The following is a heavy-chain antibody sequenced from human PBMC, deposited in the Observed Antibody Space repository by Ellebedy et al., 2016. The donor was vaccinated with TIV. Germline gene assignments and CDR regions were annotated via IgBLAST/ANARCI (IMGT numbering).Heavy chain of an antibody. CDR1: GGSISSSSYY. D-gene: IGHD1-26*01. V-gene: IGHV4-39*07. J-gene: IGHJ4*02. Sequence: SETLSLTCTVSGGSISSSSYYWGWIRQPPGKGLEWVGSIYYSGSTYYNPSLKSRVTTSVDTSKNQFSLKLSSVTAADTAVYYCARYEGATTRLDYWGQGTLVTVSS. CDR2: IYYSGST. CDR3: ARYEGATTRLDY.